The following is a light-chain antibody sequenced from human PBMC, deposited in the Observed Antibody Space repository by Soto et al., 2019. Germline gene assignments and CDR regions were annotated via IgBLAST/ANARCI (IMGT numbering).Light chain of an antibody. CDR2: END. CDR1: SSNIGNYY. CDR3: GTWDSSLSIFV. J-gene: IGLJ1*01. Sequence: QFVLTQPPSVSAAPGQKVTMSWSGGSSNIGNYYVSWHQQLPGTAPKLLIYENDKRPSGIPDRFSGSKSGTSATLGITGLQTGDEADYYCGTWDSSLSIFVFGTGTKLTVL. V-gene: IGLV1-51*02.